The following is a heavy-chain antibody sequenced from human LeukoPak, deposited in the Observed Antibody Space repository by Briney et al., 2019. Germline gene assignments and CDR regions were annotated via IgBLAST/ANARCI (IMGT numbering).Heavy chain of an antibody. CDR3: ARARAYDSGNWFDP. Sequence: ASVKVSCKASGYTFTGYYMHWVRQAPGQGLEWMGWINPNSGGTNYAQKFQGRVTMTRDTSISTAYMELSRLRSDDTAVYYCARARAYDSGNWFDPWGQGTLVTVSS. CDR1: GYTFTGYY. CDR2: INPNSGGT. J-gene: IGHJ5*02. D-gene: IGHD3-10*01. V-gene: IGHV1-2*02.